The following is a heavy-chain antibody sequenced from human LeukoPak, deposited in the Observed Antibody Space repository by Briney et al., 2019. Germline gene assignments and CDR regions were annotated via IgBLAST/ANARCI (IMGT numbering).Heavy chain of an antibody. CDR1: GGSISSSNYY. CDR2: IYYSGST. D-gene: IGHD3-10*01. V-gene: IGHV4-39*01. Sequence: SETLSLTCTVSGGSISSSNYYWGWIRQPPGKGLEWIGSIYYSGSTYYNPSLRSRVTISVDTSKNQFSLKLSSVTAADTAVYYCARLYGSGSYRFDYWGQGTLVTVSS. J-gene: IGHJ4*02. CDR3: ARLYGSGSYRFDY.